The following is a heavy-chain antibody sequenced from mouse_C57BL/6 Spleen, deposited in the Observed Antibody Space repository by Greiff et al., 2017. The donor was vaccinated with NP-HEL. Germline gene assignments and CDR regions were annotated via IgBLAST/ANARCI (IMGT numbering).Heavy chain of an antibody. CDR3: ARSIPHSSYYAMDY. CDR1: GFSLTSYG. CDR2: IWRGGST. D-gene: IGHD5-1-1*01. V-gene: IGHV2-5*01. J-gene: IGHJ4*01. Sequence: QVQLQQSGPGLVQPSQSLSITCTVSGFSLTSYGVHWVRQSPGKGLEWLGVIWRGGSTDYNAAFMSRLSITKDNSKSQVFFKMNSLQADDTAIYYCARSIPHSSYYAMDYWGQGTSVTVSS.